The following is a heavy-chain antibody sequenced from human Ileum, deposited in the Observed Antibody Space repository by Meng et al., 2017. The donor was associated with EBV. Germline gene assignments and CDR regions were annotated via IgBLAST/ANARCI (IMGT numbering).Heavy chain of an antibody. CDR2: IYWDNDR. J-gene: IGHJ4*02. D-gene: IGHD6-13*01. Sequence: QITLRDSGPTVEKPTETLTLIFTFSGFSLTTSGVGVGWIRQPPGKAPECLAIIYWDNDRRYNPSLKTRLAISKDTSKNQVVLTMTNMGPVDTAIYYCAHRLSGSTWDGGYFDYWGQGILVTVSS. CDR1: GFSLTTSGVG. CDR3: AHRLSGSTWDGGYFDY. V-gene: IGHV2-5*02.